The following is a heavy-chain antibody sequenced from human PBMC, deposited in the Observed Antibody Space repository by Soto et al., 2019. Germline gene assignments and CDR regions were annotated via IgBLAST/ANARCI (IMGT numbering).Heavy chain of an antibody. Sequence: QITLKESGPTLVKPTQTLTVTCTFSGFSLRTSGVGVGWIRQPPGKALEWLAFIYWDDDRRYSPSLKSRLTITRDTSKSQVVLTLTNVDPLDTGTYYCAHLYLNYYYYMDVWGKGTTVTVSS. D-gene: IGHD2-2*02. V-gene: IGHV2-5*02. CDR3: AHLYLNYYYYMDV. J-gene: IGHJ6*03. CDR1: GFSLRTSGVG. CDR2: IYWDDDR.